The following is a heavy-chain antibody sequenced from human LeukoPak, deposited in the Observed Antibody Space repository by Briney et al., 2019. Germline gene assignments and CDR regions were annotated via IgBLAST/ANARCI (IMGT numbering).Heavy chain of an antibody. D-gene: IGHD6-19*01. V-gene: IGHV3-23*01. CDR3: AKYPSGWNVDYFDY. CDR1: GFTFSSYA. Sequence: GGSLRLSCAASGFTFSSYAMDWIRQAPGKGLEWVSAISGSGGSTYYADSVKGRFTISRDNSKNTLYLQMNSLRAEDTAVYYCAKYPSGWNVDYFDYWGQGTLVSVST. J-gene: IGHJ4*02. CDR2: ISGSGGST.